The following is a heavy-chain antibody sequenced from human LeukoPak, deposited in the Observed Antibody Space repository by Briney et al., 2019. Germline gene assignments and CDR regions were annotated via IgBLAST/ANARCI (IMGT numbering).Heavy chain of an antibody. CDR1: GGSISSGDYY. D-gene: IGHD4-17*01. J-gene: IGHJ5*02. Sequence: PSETLSLTCTVSGGSISSGDYYWSWIRQPPGKGLEWIGYIYYSGSTYYNPSLKSRVTISVDTSKNQFSLKLSSVTAADTAVYYCARAESTVTFWFDPWGQGTLVTVSS. CDR3: ARAESTVTFWFDP. V-gene: IGHV4-30-4*01. CDR2: IYYSGST.